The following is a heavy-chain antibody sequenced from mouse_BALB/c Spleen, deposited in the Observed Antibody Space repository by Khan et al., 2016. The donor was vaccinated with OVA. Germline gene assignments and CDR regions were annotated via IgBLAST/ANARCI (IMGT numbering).Heavy chain of an antibody. CDR1: GYTFTSYW. CDR3: ARIKKIVATYFDY. V-gene: IGHV1S81*02. D-gene: IGHD1-1*01. J-gene: IGHJ2*01. Sequence: QVQLQQPGAELVKAGASVKMSCKASGYTFTSYWMHWVKQRLGQGLEWFAETNPTNGRTFYNEKFTSKATLTVDQSSSTAYMLLSGPTFEDSAVYYWARIKKIVATYFDYWGQGTTRTVSS. CDR2: TNPTNGRT.